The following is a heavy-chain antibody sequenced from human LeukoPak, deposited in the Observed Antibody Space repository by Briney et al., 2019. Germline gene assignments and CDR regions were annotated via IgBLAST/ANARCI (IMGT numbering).Heavy chain of an antibody. J-gene: IGHJ4*02. CDR3: ANRGIVVVPAAIDIAAAGPHGY. CDR1: GFTFSSYA. D-gene: IGHD2-2*01. Sequence: GGSLRLSCAASGFTFSSYAMSWVRQAPGKGLEWVSAISGSGGSTYYADSVKGRFTISRDNSKNTLYLQMNSLRAEDTAVYYCANRGIVVVPAAIDIAAAGPHGYWGQGTLVTVSS. V-gene: IGHV3-23*01. CDR2: ISGSGGST.